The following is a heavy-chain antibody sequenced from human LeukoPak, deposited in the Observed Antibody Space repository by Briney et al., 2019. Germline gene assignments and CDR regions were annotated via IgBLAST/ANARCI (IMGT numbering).Heavy chain of an antibody. D-gene: IGHD4-23*01. V-gene: IGHV3-48*01. Sequence: GGSLRLSCAASGFTFCSYSMNWVRHAPGKGLEWVSYISSSSSTIYYADSVKGRFTISRDNAKNSLYLQMNSLRAEDTAVYYCARDTVIPFDYWGQGTLVTVSS. J-gene: IGHJ4*02. CDR3: ARDTVIPFDY. CDR2: ISSSSSTI. CDR1: GFTFCSYS.